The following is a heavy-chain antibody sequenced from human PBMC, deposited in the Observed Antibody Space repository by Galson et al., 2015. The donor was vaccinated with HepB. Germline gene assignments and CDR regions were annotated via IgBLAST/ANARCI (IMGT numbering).Heavy chain of an antibody. CDR3: ARGLERPDFWSGYYTSYYYYYYMDV. J-gene: IGHJ6*03. CDR1: GYTFTSYY. D-gene: IGHD3-3*01. Sequence: SVKVSCKASGYTFTSYYMHWVRQAPGQGLEWMGIINPSGGSTSYAQKFQGRVTMTRDTSTSTVYMELSSLRSEDTAVYYCARGLERPDFWSGYYTSYYYYYYMDVWGKGTTVTVSS. V-gene: IGHV1-46*03. CDR2: INPSGGST.